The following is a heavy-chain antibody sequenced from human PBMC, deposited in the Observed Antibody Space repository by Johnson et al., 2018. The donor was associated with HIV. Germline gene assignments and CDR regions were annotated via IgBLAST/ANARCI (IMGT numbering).Heavy chain of an antibody. Sequence: MMLVESGGGVVQPGRSLRLSCAASGFTFSSNYMSWVRQAPGKGLEWVSVIYSGGSTYYADSVKGRFTISRDKSKNTLYLQMNSLKTEDTAFYYWTTAGSDVVVVMDTRGGFDIWGKGTLVTVSS. J-gene: IGHJ3*02. CDR3: TTAGSDVVVVMDTRGGFDI. CDR2: IYSGGST. V-gene: IGHV3-66*01. D-gene: IGHD2-21*01. CDR1: GFTFSSNY.